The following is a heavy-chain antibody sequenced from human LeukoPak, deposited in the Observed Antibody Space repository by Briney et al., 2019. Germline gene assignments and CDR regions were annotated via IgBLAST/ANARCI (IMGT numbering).Heavy chain of an antibody. CDR2: IYYSGST. J-gene: IGHJ4*02. D-gene: IGHD3-22*01. CDR1: GGSISSGDYY. Sequence: PSETLSLTCTVSGGSISSGDYYWSWIRRPPGKGLEWIGYIYYSGSTYYNPSLKSRVTISVDTSKNQFSLKLSSVTAADTAVYFCARARRQDYDSSGYYYGLGYYFDYWGQGTLVTVSS. CDR3: ARARRQDYDSSGYYYGLGYYFDY. V-gene: IGHV4-30-4*01.